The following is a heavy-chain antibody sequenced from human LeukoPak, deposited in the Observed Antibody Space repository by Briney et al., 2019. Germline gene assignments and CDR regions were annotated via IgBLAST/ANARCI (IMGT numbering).Heavy chain of an antibody. V-gene: IGHV1-24*01. D-gene: IGHD3-22*01. CDR3: ATAFNYDGSGYYYDY. Sequence: ASVKVSCKVSGYTLTELSMHWVRQAPGKGLEWMGGFDPEDGETIYAQRFQGRVTMTEDTSTDTAYMELSSLRSEDTAVYYCATAFNYDGSGYYYDYWGQGTLVTVSS. CDR2: FDPEDGET. J-gene: IGHJ4*02. CDR1: GYTLTELS.